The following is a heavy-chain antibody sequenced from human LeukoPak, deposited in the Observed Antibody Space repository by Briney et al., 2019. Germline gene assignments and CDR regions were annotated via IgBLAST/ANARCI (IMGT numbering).Heavy chain of an antibody. Sequence: SETLSLTCSVSGASISPYYWVWIRQPAGKGLEWIGRISTSGSTNYSPSLKSRVTMSVDTSKHQFSLRLSSVTAADTAVYYCARIATSPHYYYGMDVWGQGTTVTVSS. D-gene: IGHD6-13*01. CDR3: ARIATSPHYYYGMDV. CDR1: GASISPYY. J-gene: IGHJ6*02. CDR2: ISTSGST. V-gene: IGHV4-4*07.